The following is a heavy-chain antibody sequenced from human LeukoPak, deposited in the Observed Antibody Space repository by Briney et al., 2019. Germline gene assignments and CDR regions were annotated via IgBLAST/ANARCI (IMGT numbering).Heavy chain of an antibody. CDR1: GGSISSYY. D-gene: IGHD7-27*01. CDR2: IYSSGST. V-gene: IGHV4-59*08. CDR3: ARSLSTSWGWGYFDY. Sequence: KSSETLSLTCTVSGGSISSYYWSWIRQPPGKGLEWIGYIYSSGSTNYNPSLKSRVTISVDTSKNQFSLKLSSVTAADTAVYYCARSLSTSWGWGYFDYWGQGTLVTVSS. J-gene: IGHJ4*02.